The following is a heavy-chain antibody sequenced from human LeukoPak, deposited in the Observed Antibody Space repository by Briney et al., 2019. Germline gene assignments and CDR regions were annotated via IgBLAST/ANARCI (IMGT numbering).Heavy chain of an antibody. D-gene: IGHD3-10*01. Sequence: GGSLRLSCAASGFTFSTYAMHWVRQGPGKGLEWVAVISYDGSNKFYADSVNGRFTISRDNSKNTLYLQMSSLSAEDTAVYYCARTTTPHYYGSGSYALGYWGQGTLVTVPS. V-gene: IGHV3-30-3*01. J-gene: IGHJ4*02. CDR1: GFTFSTYA. CDR2: ISYDGSNK. CDR3: ARTTTPHYYGSGSYALGY.